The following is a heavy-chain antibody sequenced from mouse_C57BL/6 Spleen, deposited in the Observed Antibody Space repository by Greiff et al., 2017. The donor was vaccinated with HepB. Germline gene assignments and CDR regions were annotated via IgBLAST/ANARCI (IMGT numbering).Heavy chain of an antibody. J-gene: IGHJ4*01. V-gene: IGHV1-50*01. D-gene: IGHD2-5*01. CDR2: IDPSDSYT. CDR3: ARSGPYYSNCGHYYAMDY. CDR1: GYTFTSYW. Sequence: QVQLQQPGAELVKPGASVKLSCKASGYTFTSYWMQWVKQRPGQGLEWIGEIDPSDSYTNYNQKFKGKATLTVDTSSSTAYMQLSSLTSEDSAVYYCARSGPYYSNCGHYYAMDYGGKGTSVTVSS.